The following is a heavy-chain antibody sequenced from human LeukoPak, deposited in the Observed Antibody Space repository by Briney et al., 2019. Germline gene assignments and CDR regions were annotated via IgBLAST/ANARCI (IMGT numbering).Heavy chain of an antibody. J-gene: IGHJ1*01. CDR3: ARGGLTYYYGSGSLEYFQH. V-gene: IGHV1-18*01. CDR1: GYTFTIYG. CDR2: ISAYNGNT. Sequence: ASVKVSCKASGYTFTIYGISWVRQAPGQGLEWMGWISAYNGNTNYAQKLQGRVTMTTDTSTSTAYMELRSLRSDDTAVYYCARGGLTYYYGSGSLEYFQHWGQGTLVTVSS. D-gene: IGHD3-10*01.